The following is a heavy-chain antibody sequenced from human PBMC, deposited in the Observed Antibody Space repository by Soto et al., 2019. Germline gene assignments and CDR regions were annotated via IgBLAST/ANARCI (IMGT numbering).Heavy chain of an antibody. D-gene: IGHD1-26*01. J-gene: IGHJ2*01. CDR3: ARGGSRNWSFDL. CDR2: INSDGSST. CDR1: GFTFSSYW. Sequence: EVQLVESGGGLVQPGGSLRLSCAASGFTFSSYWMHWVRQAPGKGLVWVSRINSDGSSTSYADSVKGRFTISRDNAKNALLLQMHSLRAEDTAVYYCARGGSRNWSFDLWGRGSLVTVSS. V-gene: IGHV3-74*01.